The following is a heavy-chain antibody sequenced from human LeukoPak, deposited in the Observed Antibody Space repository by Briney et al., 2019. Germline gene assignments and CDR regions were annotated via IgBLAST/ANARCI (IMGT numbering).Heavy chain of an antibody. CDR1: GFTFSSNA. J-gene: IGHJ4*02. Sequence: PGGSLRLSCAASGFTFSSNATSWVRQAPGTGLEWVSAISGSGGSTYYADSVKGRFTISRDNSKNTLYLQMNSLRAEDTAVYYCAKDQVRGFGELFDYWGQGTLVTVSS. V-gene: IGHV3-23*01. D-gene: IGHD3-10*01. CDR2: ISGSGGST. CDR3: AKDQVRGFGELFDY.